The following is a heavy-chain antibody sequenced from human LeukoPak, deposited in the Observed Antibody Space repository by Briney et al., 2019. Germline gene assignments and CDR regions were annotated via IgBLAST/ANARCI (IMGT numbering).Heavy chain of an antibody. Sequence: SETLALTCTVSGGSISSNKYYWGWIRQPPGKGLEWIGSIYYSGSTYYNPSLKSRVTISVDTSKNQFSLKLSSVTAADTAVYYCATPYSGGYHGLDIWGQGTMVTVSS. V-gene: IGHV4-39*01. CDR3: ATPYSGGYHGLDI. D-gene: IGHD1-26*01. J-gene: IGHJ3*02. CDR2: IYYSGST. CDR1: GGSISSNKYY.